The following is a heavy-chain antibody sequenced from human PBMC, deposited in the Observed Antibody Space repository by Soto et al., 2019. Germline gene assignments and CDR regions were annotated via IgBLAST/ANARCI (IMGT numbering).Heavy chain of an antibody. V-gene: IGHV1-69*02. J-gene: IGHJ4*02. CDR1: GGTFSSYT. Sequence: QVQLVQSGAEVKKPGSSVKVSCKASGGTFSSYTISWVRQAPGQGLEWMGRIIPILGIANYAQKFQGRVTITADKSTSTAYMELSSLRSEDTAVYYCARSPPSRSHVTSDYWGQGTLVTVSS. CDR3: ARSPPSRSHVTSDY. D-gene: IGHD2-21*02. CDR2: IIPILGIA.